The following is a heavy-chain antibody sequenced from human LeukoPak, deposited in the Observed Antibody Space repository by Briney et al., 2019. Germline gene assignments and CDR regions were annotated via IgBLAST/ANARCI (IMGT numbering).Heavy chain of an antibody. CDR1: GGSINSYY. J-gene: IGHJ5*02. CDR3: ARHGTAAPRKFDP. CDR2: IYYSGGT. Sequence: SETLSLTCTVSGGSINSYYWSWIRQPPGKGLEWIGYIYYSGGTNYNPSLKSRVTISVDTSKNQFSLNLTSVTAADTAVYYCARHGTAAPRKFDPWGQGTLVTVSS. V-gene: IGHV4-59*08. D-gene: IGHD6-13*01.